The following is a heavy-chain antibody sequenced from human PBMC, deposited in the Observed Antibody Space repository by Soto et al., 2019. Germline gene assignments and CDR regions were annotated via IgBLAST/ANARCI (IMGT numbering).Heavy chain of an antibody. CDR3: ARDHLGGQGIGQLSYEYEYGMDV. Sequence: QVQLQESGPGLVKPSETLSLTCSVSGGSVSSNYYYWSWIRQPPGQGLEWIGFISYRGSTNYNPSSTGRVTLSVDTSKNQFSLKLSAVTAADTAVYYCARDHLGGQGIGQLSYEYEYGMDVLGQETTVTVSS. D-gene: IGHD3-10*01. J-gene: IGHJ6*02. CDR1: GGSVSSNYYY. V-gene: IGHV4-61*01. CDR2: ISYRGST.